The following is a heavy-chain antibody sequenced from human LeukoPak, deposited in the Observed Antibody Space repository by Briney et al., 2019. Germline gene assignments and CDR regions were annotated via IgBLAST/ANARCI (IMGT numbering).Heavy chain of an antibody. D-gene: IGHD6-13*01. CDR3: AGDLETGKYSSSWYSYYGMDV. J-gene: IGHJ6*02. CDR2: ISSSGSTI. Sequence: SGGSLRLSCAASGFTFSSYEMNWVRQAPGKGLEWVSYISSSGSTIYYADSVKGRFTISRDNAKNSLYLQMNSLRAEDTAVYYCAGDLETGKYSSSWYSYYGMDVWGQGTTVTVSS. CDR1: GFTFSSYE. V-gene: IGHV3-48*03.